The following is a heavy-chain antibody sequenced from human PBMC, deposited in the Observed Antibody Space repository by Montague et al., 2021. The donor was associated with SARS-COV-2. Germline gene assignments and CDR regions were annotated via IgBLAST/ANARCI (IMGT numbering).Heavy chain of an antibody. Sequence: SLRLSFAASGFTFSQYDMHWVRQVTGKGLEWVSGIGKAGDTHYPGTVKGRFIISREDAKNSFYLQMNSLRAGDTAVYYCGRGVRYFGSGGWSFYYYGVDVWGQGTTVTVSS. V-gene: IGHV3-13*01. D-gene: IGHD3-10*01. CDR3: GRGVRYFGSGGWSFYYYGVDV. J-gene: IGHJ6*02. CDR1: GFTFSQYD. CDR2: IGKAGDT.